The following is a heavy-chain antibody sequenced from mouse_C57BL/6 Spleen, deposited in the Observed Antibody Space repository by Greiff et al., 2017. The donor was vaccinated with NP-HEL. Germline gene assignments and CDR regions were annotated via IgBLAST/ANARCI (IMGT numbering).Heavy chain of an antibody. Sequence: VQLQQPGAELVKPGASVKLSCKASGYTFTSYWMHWVKQRPGQGLEWMGMIHPNSGSTNYNEKFKRKATLTVDKSSSTAYMQLSSLTSEDSAVYYCARSVGPSFAYWGQGTLVTVSA. CDR3: ARSVGPSFAY. CDR2: IHPNSGST. V-gene: IGHV1-64*01. J-gene: IGHJ3*01. CDR1: GYTFTSYW.